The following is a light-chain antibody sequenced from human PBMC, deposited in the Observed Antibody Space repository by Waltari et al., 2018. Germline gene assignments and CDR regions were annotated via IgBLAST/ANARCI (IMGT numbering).Light chain of an antibody. CDR1: SSDVGSYNL. V-gene: IGLV2-23*01. Sequence: QSALTQPASVSGSPGQSITISCTGTSSDVGSYNLVSWYQQHPGKAPKLMIYEGSKRPSGVSNRFSGSKSGNTASLTISGLQAEDEADYYCCSYAGIVVFGGGTKRTVL. CDR3: CSYAGIVV. CDR2: EGS. J-gene: IGLJ2*01.